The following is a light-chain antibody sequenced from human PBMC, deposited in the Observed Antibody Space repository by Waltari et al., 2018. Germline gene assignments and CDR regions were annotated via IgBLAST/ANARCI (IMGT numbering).Light chain of an antibody. V-gene: IGKV3-15*01. Sequence: EIVMTQSPATLSVFPGERATLSCRASQRVSSNLPWYQQKPGQGPRLLNYGASTRATGIPARVSGSGSGTEFTLTISSLQSEDFAVYYCQQYHNWLWTFGQGTKVEIK. CDR3: QQYHNWLWT. CDR2: GAS. CDR1: QRVSSN. J-gene: IGKJ1*01.